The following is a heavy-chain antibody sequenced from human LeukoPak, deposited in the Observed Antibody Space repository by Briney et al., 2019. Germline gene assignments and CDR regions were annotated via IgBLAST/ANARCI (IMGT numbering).Heavy chain of an antibody. D-gene: IGHD5-24*01. CDR3: ARWGPKMVYYYYMDV. Sequence: SETLSLTCTVSGGSISGFYWNWIRQPAGKGLGWIGRIYTSGSTNYNPSLKSRVTMSVDTSKNQFSLKLSSVTAADTAVYYCARWGPKMVYYYYMDVWGKGTTVTVSS. CDR1: GGSISGFY. CDR2: IYTSGST. V-gene: IGHV4-4*07. J-gene: IGHJ6*03.